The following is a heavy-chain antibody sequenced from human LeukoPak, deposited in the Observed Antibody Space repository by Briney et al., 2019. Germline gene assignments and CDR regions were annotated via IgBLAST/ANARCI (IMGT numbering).Heavy chain of an antibody. J-gene: IGHJ4*02. D-gene: IGHD1-26*01. CDR2: IWYDGSNE. CDR1: GFTLSSYG. Sequence: GGSLRLSRAASGFTLSSYGMHWVRQAPGKGLEWVAVIWYDGSNENYADSVKGRFTISRDNSKKTMYLQMNSLRAEDTAVYYCARQGIVGAKRGGWFDYWGQGTLVTVSS. CDR3: ARQGIVGAKRGGWFDY. V-gene: IGHV3-33*01.